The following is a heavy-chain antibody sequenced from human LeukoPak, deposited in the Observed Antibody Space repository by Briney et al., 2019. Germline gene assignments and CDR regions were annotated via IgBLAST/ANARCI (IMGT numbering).Heavy chain of an antibody. V-gene: IGHV1-46*01. Sequence: ASVKVSCKASGYTFTSYYMHWVRQAPGQGLEWMGIINPSGGSTSYAQKFQGRVTMTWVMSTSTVYMELSSLRSEDTAVYYCARDLGYGDYVDWFDPWGQGTLVTVSS. CDR3: ARDLGYGDYVDWFDP. J-gene: IGHJ5*02. CDR1: GYTFTSYY. D-gene: IGHD4-17*01. CDR2: INPSGGST.